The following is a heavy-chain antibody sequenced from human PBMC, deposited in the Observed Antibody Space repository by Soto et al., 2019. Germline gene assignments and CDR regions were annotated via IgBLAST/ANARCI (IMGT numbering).Heavy chain of an antibody. J-gene: IGHJ6*02. Sequence: ASVKVSCKASGYTFTTYYLHWLRQAPGQGPEWIGVINPSGGTTTYAQRFQGRVIMTRDTSTSTIYMELSSLRSEDTAVYYCAKDRLKTYYDTLSRYNRRPLYYYGMDVWGQGSTVTVSS. CDR3: AKDRLKTYYDTLSRYNRRPLYYYGMDV. D-gene: IGHD3-9*01. V-gene: IGHV1-46*01. CDR1: GYTFTTYY. CDR2: INPSGGTT.